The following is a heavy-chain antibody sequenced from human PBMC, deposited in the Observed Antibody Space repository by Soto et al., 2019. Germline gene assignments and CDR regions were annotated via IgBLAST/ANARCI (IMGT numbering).Heavy chain of an antibody. D-gene: IGHD5-12*01. Sequence: EVQLVESGGGLVKPGGSVRLSCAASGFTFSSYSMNWVRQAPGKGLEWVSSISSSSSYIYYADSVKGRFTISRDNAKNSLYLQMNSLRAEDTAVYYCARDRDATNYYYGMDVWGQGTTVTVSS. CDR2: ISSSSSYI. V-gene: IGHV3-21*01. CDR3: ARDRDATNYYYGMDV. J-gene: IGHJ6*02. CDR1: GFTFSSYS.